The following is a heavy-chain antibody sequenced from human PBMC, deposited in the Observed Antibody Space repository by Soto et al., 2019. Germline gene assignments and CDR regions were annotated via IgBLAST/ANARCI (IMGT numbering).Heavy chain of an antibody. D-gene: IGHD5-18*01. CDR2: INPNSGGT. CDR1: GYTFTDYY. J-gene: IGHJ5*02. CDR3: ARDGGRWLQRSRWFDP. Sequence: ASVKVSCKSSGYTFTDYYMHWVRQAPGQGLEWMGRINPNSGGTNYAQKFQGWVTMTRDTSISTAYMELSRLRSDDTAVYYCARDGGRWLQRSRWFDPWGQGTLVTVSS. V-gene: IGHV1-2*04.